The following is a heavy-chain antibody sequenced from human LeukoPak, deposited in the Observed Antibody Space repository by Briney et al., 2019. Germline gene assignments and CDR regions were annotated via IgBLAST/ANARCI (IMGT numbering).Heavy chain of an antibody. D-gene: IGHD2-15*01. J-gene: IGHJ4*02. CDR1: GLTFSGSA. CDR2: ISGSGNST. V-gene: IGHV3-23*01. Sequence: PGGSLRLSRAASGLTFSGSAMSWVRQAPGKGLEWVSLISGSGNSTYYADSVKGRFTISRDNSKNTLYLQMNSLRAEDTAVYYCAKVLVLVSANRYYFDYWGQGTLVTVSS. CDR3: AKVLVLVSANRYYFDY.